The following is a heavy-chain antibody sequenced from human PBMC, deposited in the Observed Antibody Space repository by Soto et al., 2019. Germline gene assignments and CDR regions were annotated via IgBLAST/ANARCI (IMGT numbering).Heavy chain of an antibody. V-gene: IGHV3-23*01. D-gene: IGHD2-2*01. CDR2: ISASGGST. CDR3: AKDPRDIVVLPAASDY. J-gene: IGHJ4*02. Sequence: GGSLRLSCAASGFTFSSYAMGWVRQAPGKGLEWVSTISASGGSTYYADSVKGRFTISRDNSKNTLYLQMNGLRAEDTAVYYCAKDPRDIVVLPAASDYWGQGALVTVSS. CDR1: GFTFSSYA.